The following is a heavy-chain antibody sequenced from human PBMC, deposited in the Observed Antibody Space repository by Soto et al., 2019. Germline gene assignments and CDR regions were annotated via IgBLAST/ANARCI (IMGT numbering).Heavy chain of an antibody. V-gene: IGHV3-30-3*01. CDR2: ISYDGSIK. CDR3: AREWSTSGDHDY. Sequence: QVQLVESGGGVVQPGRSLRLSCAASGFTFSSHSIQWVRQAPGKGLEWVAVISYDGSIKYYADSVKGRFTISRDNSKNTAYLQMNSLRAEDTAVFYCAREWSTSGDHDYWGQGTLVIVSS. CDR1: GFTFSSHS. J-gene: IGHJ4*02. D-gene: IGHD3-10*01.